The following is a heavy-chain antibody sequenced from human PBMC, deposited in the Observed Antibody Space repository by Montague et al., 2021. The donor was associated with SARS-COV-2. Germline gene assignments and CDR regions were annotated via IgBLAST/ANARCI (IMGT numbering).Heavy chain of an antibody. J-gene: IGHJ4*02. D-gene: IGHD3-16*01. CDR2: IYYSGST. CDR3: ARGGESSLLERPFDY. CDR1: GGSISSDY. V-gene: IGHV4-59*01. Sequence: SETLSLTCTVSGGSISSDYWSWIRQPPEKGLEWIGYIYYSGSTNYNPSLKSRVTVSVDTAKNQFSLKLSSVTAADTAVYYCARGGESSLLERPFDYWGQGTLVTVSS.